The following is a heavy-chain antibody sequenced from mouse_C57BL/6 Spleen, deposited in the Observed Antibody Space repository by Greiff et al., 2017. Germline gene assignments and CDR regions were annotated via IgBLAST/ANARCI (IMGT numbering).Heavy chain of an antibody. J-gene: IGHJ4*01. CDR3: ARGRTYYAMDY. CDR1: GFTFSDYG. V-gene: IGHV5-17*01. D-gene: IGHD1-1*01. CDR2: ISSGSSTI. Sequence: DVHLVESGGGLVKPGGSLKLSCAASGFTFSDYGMHWVRQAPEKGLEWVAYISSGSSTIYYADTVKGRFTISRDNAKNTLFLQMTSLRSEDTAMYYCARGRTYYAMDYWGQGTSVTVSS.